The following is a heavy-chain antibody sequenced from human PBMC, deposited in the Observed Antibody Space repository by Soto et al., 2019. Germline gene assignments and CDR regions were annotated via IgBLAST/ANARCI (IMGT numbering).Heavy chain of an antibody. CDR2: IRSKAYGETT. CDR3: TRGFYCTASYPRFDY. Sequence: GGSLRLSCTTSCFTFGDYAVSGFRQAPGKGLECVGFIRSKAYGETTEYAASVKGRFTISRDDSKSIAYLQMNSLKTEDTAIYYCTRGFYCTASYPRFDYWGQGT. V-gene: IGHV3-49*03. CDR1: CFTFGDYA. J-gene: IGHJ4*02. D-gene: IGHD3-3*01.